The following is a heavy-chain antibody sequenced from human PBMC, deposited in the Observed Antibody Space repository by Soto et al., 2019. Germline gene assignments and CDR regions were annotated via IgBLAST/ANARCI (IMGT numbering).Heavy chain of an antibody. CDR2: ISAYNGNT. V-gene: IGHV1-18*01. D-gene: IGHD2-2*01. CDR3: ARVRTYIVVVPVDAFEI. J-gene: IGHJ3*02. CDR1: GYTFTSYG. Sequence: GASVKVSCKASGYTFTSYGISWVRQAPGQGLEWMGWISAYNGNTNYAQKLQGRVTMTTDTSTSTAYMELRSLRSDDTAVYYCARVRTYIVVVPVDAFEIWGQGTMVTVSS.